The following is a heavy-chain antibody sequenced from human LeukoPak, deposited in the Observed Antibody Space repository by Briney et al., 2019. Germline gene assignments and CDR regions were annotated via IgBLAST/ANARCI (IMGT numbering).Heavy chain of an antibody. CDR2: IYTSGST. J-gene: IGHJ4*02. Sequence: SETLSLTCTVSGGSISSYYWSWIRQPAGKGLEWIGRIYTSGSTNYNPSLTSRVTMSVDTSKNQFSLKLSSVTPADTAVYSCPRYLEDHFDYWGQGPLATVSA. CDR1: GGSISSYY. V-gene: IGHV4-4*07. CDR3: PRYLEDHFDY.